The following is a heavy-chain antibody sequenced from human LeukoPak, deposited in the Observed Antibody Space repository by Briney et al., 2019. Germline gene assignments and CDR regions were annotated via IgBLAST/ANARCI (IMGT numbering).Heavy chain of an antibody. Sequence: ASVKVSCKASGYTFTSYGISWVRQAPGQGLEWMGWISAYNGNTNYAQKLQGRVNMTTVTSTSTAYMELRSLRSDDTAVYYCARGPVSGYSSSWYGFGFNWFDPWGQGTLVTVSS. V-gene: IGHV1-18*01. J-gene: IGHJ5*02. CDR2: ISAYNGNT. CDR3: ARGPVSGYSSSWYGFGFNWFDP. D-gene: IGHD6-13*01. CDR1: GYTFTSYG.